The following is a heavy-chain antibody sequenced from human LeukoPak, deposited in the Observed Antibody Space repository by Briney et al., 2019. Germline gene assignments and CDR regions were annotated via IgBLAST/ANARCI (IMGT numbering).Heavy chain of an antibody. J-gene: IGHJ6*02. Sequence: GGSLRLSCAASGFTFSSYEMNWVRQAPGKGLEWVSYISSSGSTIYYAASVKGRFTISRDNAKNSLYLQMNSLRAEDTAVYYCARFVTYGSGSYYGDGMDVWGQGTTVTVSS. CDR2: ISSSGSTI. CDR3: ARFVTYGSGSYYGDGMDV. D-gene: IGHD3-10*01. V-gene: IGHV3-48*03. CDR1: GFTFSSYE.